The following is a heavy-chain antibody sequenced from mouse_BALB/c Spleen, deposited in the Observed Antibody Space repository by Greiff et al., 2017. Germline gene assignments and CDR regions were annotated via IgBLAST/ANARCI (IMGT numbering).Heavy chain of an antibody. CDR1: GYTFTSYW. CDR3: TRTATDWYFDV. CDR2: IYPGNSDT. Sequence: VQLQQSGTVLARPGASVKMSCKASGYTFTSYWMHWVKQRPGQGLEWIGAIYPGNSDTSYNQKFKGKAKLTAVTSTSTAYMELSSLTNEDSAVYYCTRTATDWYFDVWGAGTTVTVSS. D-gene: IGHD1-2*01. J-gene: IGHJ1*01. V-gene: IGHV1-5*01.